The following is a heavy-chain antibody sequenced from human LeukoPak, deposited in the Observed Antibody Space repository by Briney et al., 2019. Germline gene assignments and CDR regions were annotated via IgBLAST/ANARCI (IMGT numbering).Heavy chain of an antibody. Sequence: GGSLRLSCAASGFTFSSYAMSWVRQAPGKGLEWVSVIYYGGNTYYADSVRGRFTLSSDSSKNALYLQMNSLRAEDTAVYYCARGMSGYSSYDLWGQGVLVTVSS. CDR3: ARGMSGYSSYDL. V-gene: IGHV3-66*01. D-gene: IGHD5-12*01. CDR1: GFTFSSYA. CDR2: IYYGGNT. J-gene: IGHJ4*02.